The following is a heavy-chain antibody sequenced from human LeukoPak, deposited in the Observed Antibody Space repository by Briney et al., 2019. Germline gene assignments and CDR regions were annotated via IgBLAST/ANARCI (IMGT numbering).Heavy chain of an antibody. V-gene: IGHV4-38-2*02. CDR1: GYSISGGYY. J-gene: IGHJ4*02. CDR3: ARDVGIAAAYDY. Sequence: KPSETLSLTCAVSGYSISGGYYWGWIRQPPGKGLEWIGSIYHSGSTYYNPSLKSRVTISVDTSKNQFSLKLSSVTAADTAVYYCARDVGIAAAYDYWGQGTLVTVSS. CDR2: IYHSGST. D-gene: IGHD6-13*01.